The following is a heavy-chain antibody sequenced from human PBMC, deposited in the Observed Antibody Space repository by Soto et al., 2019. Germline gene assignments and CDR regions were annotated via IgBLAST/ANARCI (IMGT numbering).Heavy chain of an antibody. V-gene: IGHV1-69*05. CDR2: IIPIFGTA. D-gene: IGHD6-19*01. Sequence: SVKVSCKASGGTFSSYAICWVRQAPGQGLEWMGGIIPIFGTANYAQKFQCRVTMTTDTSTSTAYMELRSLRSDDTAVYYCAKVRYSSPMGYYYGMDVWGQGTTVTGSS. CDR3: AKVRYSSPMGYYYGMDV. J-gene: IGHJ6*02. CDR1: GGTFSSYA.